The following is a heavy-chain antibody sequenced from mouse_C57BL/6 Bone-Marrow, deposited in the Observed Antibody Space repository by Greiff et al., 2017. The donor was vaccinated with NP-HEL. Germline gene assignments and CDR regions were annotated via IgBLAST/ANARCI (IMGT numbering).Heavy chain of an antibody. V-gene: IGHV1-82*01. CDR2: IYPGDGDT. CDR1: GYAFSSSW. CDR3: ASPAYYSIYFDY. J-gene: IGHJ2*01. Sequence: QVQLQQSGPELVKPGASVKISCKASGYAFSSSWMNWVKQRPGKGLEWIGRIYPGDGDTNYNGKFKGKATLTADKSSSTAYMQLSSLTSEDSAVYFCASPAYYSIYFDYWGQGTTLTVSS. D-gene: IGHD2-5*01.